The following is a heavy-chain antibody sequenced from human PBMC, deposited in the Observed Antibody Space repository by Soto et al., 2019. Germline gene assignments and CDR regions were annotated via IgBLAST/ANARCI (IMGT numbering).Heavy chain of an antibody. Sequence: QVHLVQSGAEVKKPGASVKVSCKGSGYGFTTYGITWVRQAPGQGLEWMAWISAHNGNTNYAQKLQGRVTVTRETSTSTAYMELRSLRSDATAVYYCARGRYGDYWGQGALVTVSS. CDR3: ARGRYGDY. D-gene: IGHD1-1*01. V-gene: IGHV1-18*01. J-gene: IGHJ4*02. CDR1: GYGFTTYG. CDR2: ISAHNGNT.